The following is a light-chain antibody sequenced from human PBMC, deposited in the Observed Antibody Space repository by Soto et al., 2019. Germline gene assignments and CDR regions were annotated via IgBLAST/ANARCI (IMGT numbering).Light chain of an antibody. CDR1: QSVSSY. J-gene: IGKJ1*01. V-gene: IGKV3-11*01. CDR2: DAS. CDR3: QQRSNWPPTWT. Sequence: EIVLTQSPATLSLSPGERATLSCRASQSVSSYLAWYQQKPGQATRLLIYDASTRATGIPARFSGSGSGTDVTLTISSLEPEDFAVYYCQQRSNWPPTWTFGQGTKVEIK.